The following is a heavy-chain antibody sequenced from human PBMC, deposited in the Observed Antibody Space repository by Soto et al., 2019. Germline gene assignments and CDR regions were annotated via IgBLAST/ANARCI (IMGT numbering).Heavy chain of an antibody. CDR3: ARHYGSGSYGWFDP. Sequence: QVQLQQWGAGLLKPSETLSLTCAVYGGSFSGYYWSWIRQPPGKGLEWIGEINHSGSTNYNPSLKSRVTISVDTSKNQCSLKLSSVTAADTAVYYCARHYGSGSYGWFDPWGQGTLVTVSS. D-gene: IGHD3-10*01. CDR1: GGSFSGYY. J-gene: IGHJ5*02. CDR2: INHSGST. V-gene: IGHV4-34*01.